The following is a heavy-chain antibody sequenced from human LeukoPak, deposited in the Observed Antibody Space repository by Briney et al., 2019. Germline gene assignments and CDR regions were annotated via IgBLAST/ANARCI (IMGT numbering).Heavy chain of an antibody. CDR1: GFTFSSIW. Sequence: GGSLRLSCAASGFTFSSIWMSWVRQAPGKGLEWVAVISYDGSNKYYADPVKGRFTISRDNSKNTLYLQMNGLRAEDTAVYYCARGGYSYGYDYWGQGTLVTVSS. V-gene: IGHV3-30-3*01. CDR3: ARGGYSYGYDY. J-gene: IGHJ4*02. D-gene: IGHD5-18*01. CDR2: ISYDGSNK.